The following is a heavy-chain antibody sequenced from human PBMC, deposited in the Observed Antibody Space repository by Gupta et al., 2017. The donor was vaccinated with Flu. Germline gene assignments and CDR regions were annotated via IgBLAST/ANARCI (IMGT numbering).Heavy chain of an antibody. J-gene: IGHJ4*02. Sequence: VKKPGASMRISCKASGFTFTDYHIHWVRQAPGQGLEWMGWINLSSGGTNFAQKFQGRINMARNTSIRTAYIDMTSLGSDDTAVYFCARPSVPNTSGWFVFDSWGQGTLITVS. CDR2: INLSSGGT. CDR3: ARPSVPNTSGWFVFDS. CDR1: GFTFTDYH. D-gene: IGHD6-19*01. V-gene: IGHV1-2*02.